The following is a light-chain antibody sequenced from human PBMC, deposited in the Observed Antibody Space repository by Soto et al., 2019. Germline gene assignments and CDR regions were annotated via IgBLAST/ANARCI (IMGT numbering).Light chain of an antibody. Sequence: EIVLTQSPGTLSLSPGERATLSCKASQSVSSSYLAWYQQKPGQAPRLLIYGASSRATGIPDRFSGSGSGTDFTLTISRLAPEDLAVYYCHQYGSSPLYTFGQGTKLEIK. J-gene: IGKJ2*01. CDR3: HQYGSSPLYT. CDR2: GAS. CDR1: QSVSSSY. V-gene: IGKV3-20*01.